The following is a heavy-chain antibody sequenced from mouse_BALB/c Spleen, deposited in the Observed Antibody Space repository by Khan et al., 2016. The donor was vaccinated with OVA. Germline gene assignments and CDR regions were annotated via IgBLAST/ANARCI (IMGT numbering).Heavy chain of an antibody. V-gene: IGHV1-7*01. CDR2: INPTSGDT. J-gene: IGHJ2*01. CDR1: GYTFTTYC. Sequence: QVQLQQSGAELAKPGASVKMSCKASGYTFTTYCMHWVKQRPGQGLEWIGYINPTSGDTNYNERFKDKATLSADKSSSTAYMQLSSLTSEDSAVYYCRRNRIGYWGQGTTRTVSS. CDR3: RRNRIGY.